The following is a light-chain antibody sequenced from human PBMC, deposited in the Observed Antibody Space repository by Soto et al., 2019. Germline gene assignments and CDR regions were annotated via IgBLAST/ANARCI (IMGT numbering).Light chain of an antibody. J-gene: IGKJ5*01. CDR3: QHRKNWQVT. V-gene: IGKV3D-11*02. CDR1: QSVSNNY. Sequence: EIVLTQSPGTLSLSPGERATLSCRASQSVSNNYLAWYQQKPGQAPRLLIYDASNRATGIPARFSGSGSGTDFTLTISSLEPEDFAVYYCQHRKNWQVTFGQGTRLEIK. CDR2: DAS.